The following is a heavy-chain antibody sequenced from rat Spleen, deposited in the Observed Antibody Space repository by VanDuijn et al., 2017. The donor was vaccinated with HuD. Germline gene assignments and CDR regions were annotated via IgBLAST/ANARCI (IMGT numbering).Heavy chain of an antibody. V-gene: IGHV5-34*01. Sequence: EVQLVESGGDLVQPGRSLKLSCVASGFTFSDYGMNWIRQAPGKGLEWVAYISSHSGTIYYVDTVKGRFTISRDNAKNTLYLQLSSLRSEDTALYYCASGIPRWFAYWGQGTLVTVSS. CDR2: ISSHSGTI. CDR3: ASGIPRWFAY. D-gene: IGHD2-2*01. J-gene: IGHJ3*01. CDR1: GFTFSDYG.